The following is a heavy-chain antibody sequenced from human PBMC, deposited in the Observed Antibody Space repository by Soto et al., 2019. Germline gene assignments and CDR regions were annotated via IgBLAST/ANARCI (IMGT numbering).Heavy chain of an antibody. CDR2: INQDGSEK. CDR1: GFTFSTYW. J-gene: IGHJ5*02. Sequence: EVQLMESGGGLVQPGGSLRLSCAASGFTFSTYWMDWVRQTPGKGLEWVANINQDGSEKNYVDSVKGRFTISRDNAGNSLYLQMSRLTAEDSALYYCSRSLNPWGQGTLVTVSS. CDR3: SRSLNP. V-gene: IGHV3-7*01.